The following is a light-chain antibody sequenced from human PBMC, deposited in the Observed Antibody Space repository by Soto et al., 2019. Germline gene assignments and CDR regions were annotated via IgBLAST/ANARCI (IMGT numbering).Light chain of an antibody. CDR2: SAS. CDR1: QTISNY. V-gene: IGKV1-39*01. CDR3: QQTYNTPLT. Sequence: DIQMTQSPSSLSASVGDRVIITCRASQTISNYLSWYQQKPGKAPKLLIYSASSLQSGVPSRFSGSGSGTDFTLTIISLQPEDFATYYCQQTYNTPLTFGPGTKVDIK. J-gene: IGKJ3*01.